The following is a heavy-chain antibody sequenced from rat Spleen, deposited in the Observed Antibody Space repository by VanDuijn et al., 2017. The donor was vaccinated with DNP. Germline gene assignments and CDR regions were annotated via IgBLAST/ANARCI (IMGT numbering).Heavy chain of an antibody. CDR2: INYSGST. Sequence: EVQLQESGPGLVKPSQSLSLTCSVTAYSITTNYWGWIRKFPGNKMEWVGHINYSGSTSYNPSLKSRISITRDTSKNQFFLHLNSVTTEDTATYYCAWNWELHGWYFDFWGPGTMVTVSS. V-gene: IGHV3-1*01. J-gene: IGHJ1*01. CDR3: AWNWELHGWYFDF. D-gene: IGHD5-1*01. CDR1: AYSITTNY.